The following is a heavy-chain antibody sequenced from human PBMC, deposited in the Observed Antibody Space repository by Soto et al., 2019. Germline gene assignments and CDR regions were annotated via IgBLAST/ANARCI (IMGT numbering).Heavy chain of an antibody. CDR2: IIHIFGTA. V-gene: IGHV1-69*01. Sequence: QVQLVQSGAEVRKPGSSVKVSCKASGGTFSRHAISWVRQAPGQGLEWMGGIIHIFGTANHAQKFQGRVTIIADESTSTAYMELSSLISEDTAIYYCARGWGYDSSDYYYAYWGQGTLVIVSS. J-gene: IGHJ4*02. CDR3: ARGWGYDSSDYYYAY. CDR1: GGTFSRHA. D-gene: IGHD3-22*01.